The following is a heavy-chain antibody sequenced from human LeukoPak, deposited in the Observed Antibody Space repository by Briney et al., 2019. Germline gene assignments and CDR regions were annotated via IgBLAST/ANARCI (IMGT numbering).Heavy chain of an antibody. J-gene: IGHJ4*02. Sequence: ASVKVSCKASGYTFTSYGISWVRQAPGQGLEWMGWISAYNGNTNYAQKLQGRVTMTRDTSISTAYMELSRLRSDDTAVYYCARDRNWNDEEFFDYWGQGTLVTVSS. CDR1: GYTFTSYG. V-gene: IGHV1-18*01. CDR3: ARDRNWNDEEFFDY. CDR2: ISAYNGNT. D-gene: IGHD1-1*01.